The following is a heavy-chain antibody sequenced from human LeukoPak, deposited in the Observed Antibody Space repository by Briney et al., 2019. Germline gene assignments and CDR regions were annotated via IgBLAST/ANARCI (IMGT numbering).Heavy chain of an antibody. J-gene: IGHJ4*02. D-gene: IGHD3-22*01. Sequence: SETLSLTCTVSGGSISSYYWSWIRQPAGKGLEWIGRIYSTGSTNYNPSLKSRVTMSVDTSKNQFSLKLSSVTAADTAVYYCASRAYYYDSSGYGPFDYWGQGTLVTVSS. CDR1: GGSISSYY. CDR2: IYSTGST. V-gene: IGHV4-4*07. CDR3: ASRAYYYDSSGYGPFDY.